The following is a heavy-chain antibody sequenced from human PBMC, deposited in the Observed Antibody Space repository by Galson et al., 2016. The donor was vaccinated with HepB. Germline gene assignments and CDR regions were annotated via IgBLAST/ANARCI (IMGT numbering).Heavy chain of an antibody. V-gene: IGHV3-53*01. J-gene: IGHJ4*02. D-gene: IGHD4-23*01. CDR2: IFGRGNT. CDR3: AGYGGNSV. CDR1: GFTVSDNH. Sequence: SLSLSCAAAGFTVSDNHVTWLRPAPGKGLECVSVIFGRGNTYYADSVEGRFTISRDNARNTVYLQMTSLRTEDTAFYYCAGYGGNSVWGQGTLVTVSS.